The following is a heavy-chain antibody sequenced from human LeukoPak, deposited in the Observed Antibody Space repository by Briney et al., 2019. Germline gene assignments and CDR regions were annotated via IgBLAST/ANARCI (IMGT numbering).Heavy chain of an antibody. J-gene: IGHJ3*02. CDR2: IWSDGNNK. Sequence: GRSLRLSCAASGFTFNTYGMHWVRQAPGKGLEWVAVIWSDGNNKYYAESVKGRFTISRDNSKNMLYLRMNSLRPEDTAVYFCARESPVVPTASDAFDIWGQGTMVTVSS. D-gene: IGHD2-2*01. CDR3: ARESPVVPTASDAFDI. CDR1: GFTFNTYG. V-gene: IGHV3-33*01.